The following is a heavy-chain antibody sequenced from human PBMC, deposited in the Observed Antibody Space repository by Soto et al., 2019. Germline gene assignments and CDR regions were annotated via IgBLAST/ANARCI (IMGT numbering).Heavy chain of an antibody. D-gene: IGHD3-10*01. V-gene: IGHV4-34*01. J-gene: IGHJ4*02. Sequence: SETLSLTCAVYGGSFSGYYWSWIRQPPGKGLEWIGEINHSGSTNYNPSLKSRVTISVDTSKNQFSLKLSSVTAADTAVYYCARGGGEATIDYWGQGTLVTVSS. CDR2: INHSGST. CDR1: GGSFSGYY. CDR3: ARGGGEATIDY.